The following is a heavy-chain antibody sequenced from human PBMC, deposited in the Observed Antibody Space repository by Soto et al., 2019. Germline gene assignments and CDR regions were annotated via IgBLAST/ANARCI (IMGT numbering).Heavy chain of an antibody. D-gene: IGHD1-1*01. V-gene: IGHV2-26*01. CDR3: GWIPDSYNPIDY. J-gene: IGHJ4*02. CDR1: GFSLNKATMG. Sequence: QVTLKESGPVLVKPTETLTLTCTFSGFSLNKATMGVSWIRQPPGKALEWLAHIFSNDKKFYSTSLRNRRAISKDTSRSQVVLTMSNMDPVDTATYSCGWIPDSYNPIDYWGQGTLVTVSS. CDR2: IFSNDKK.